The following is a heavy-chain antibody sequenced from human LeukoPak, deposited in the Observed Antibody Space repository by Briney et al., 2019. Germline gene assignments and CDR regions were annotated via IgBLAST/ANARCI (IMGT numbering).Heavy chain of an antibody. CDR3: ARAGSQTLRFLEWLPFY. V-gene: IGHV1-45*02. D-gene: IGHD3-3*01. CDR1: GYTFTYRY. J-gene: IGHJ4*02. Sequence: GASVKVSCKASGYTFTYRYLHWVRQAPGQALEWMGWITPFNGNTNYAQKFQDRVTITRDRSMSTAYMELSRLRSDDTAVYYCARAGSQTLRFLEWLPFYWGQGTLVTVFS. CDR2: ITPFNGNT.